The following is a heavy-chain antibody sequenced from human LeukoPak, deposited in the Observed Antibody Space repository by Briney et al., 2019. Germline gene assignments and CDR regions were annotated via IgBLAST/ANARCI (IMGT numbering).Heavy chain of an antibody. J-gene: IGHJ4*02. CDR1: GFTFSNYW. D-gene: IGHD6-19*01. V-gene: IGHV3-7*01. Sequence: QSGGSLRLSCAASGFTFSNYWMTWVRQAPGKGLEWVANIKRDGSESYYMAPAKGRFTVSRDSAKNSLYLQMNSLRAEDSALYFCARRDSSGWYYFDHWGPGTLVTVSS. CDR2: IKRDGSES. CDR3: ARRDSSGWYYFDH.